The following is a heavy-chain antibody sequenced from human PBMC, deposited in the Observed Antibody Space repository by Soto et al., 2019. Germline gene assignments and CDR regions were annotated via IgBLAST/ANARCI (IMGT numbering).Heavy chain of an antibody. CDR1: GFTFSSYE. J-gene: IGHJ4*02. V-gene: IGHV3-48*03. CDR2: ISSSGSTI. Sequence: GGSLRLSCAASGFTFSSYEMNWVRQAPGKGLEWVSYISSSGSTIYYADSVKGRFTISRDNAKNSLYLQMNSLRAEDTAVYYCAREIVGYCSSTSCSVIWGQGTLVTVSS. D-gene: IGHD2-2*01. CDR3: AREIVGYCSSTSCSVI.